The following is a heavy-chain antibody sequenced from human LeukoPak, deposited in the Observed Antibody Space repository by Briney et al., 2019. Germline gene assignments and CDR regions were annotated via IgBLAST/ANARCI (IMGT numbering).Heavy chain of an antibody. CDR3: ATVWFGELGDY. J-gene: IGHJ4*02. D-gene: IGHD3-10*01. CDR2: INWNGGRT. V-gene: IGHV3-20*04. CDR1: GFTFDDYG. Sequence: GGSLRLSCAASGFTFDDYGMSWVRQAPGKGLEWVSGINWNGGRTGYADSVKGRFTISRDSAKNSLYLQMNSLRAEDTALYYCATVWFGELGDYWGQGTLVTVSS.